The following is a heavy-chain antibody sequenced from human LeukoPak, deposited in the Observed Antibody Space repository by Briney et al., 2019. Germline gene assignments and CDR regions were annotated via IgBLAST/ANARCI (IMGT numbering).Heavy chain of an antibody. CDR2: INPTSGGT. V-gene: IGHV1-2*02. D-gene: IGHD3-16*02. J-gene: IGHJ3*02. Sequence: ASVKVSCKTSGYTFTGYYIQWVRQAPGQGLGWMGYINPTSGGTNYAQEFQGRATMTRDTSISTAYMELSRLTSDDTAVYYCARGEMITFGGVIVISTFDIWGQGTMVTVS. CDR1: GYTFTGYY. CDR3: ARGEMITFGGVIVISTFDI.